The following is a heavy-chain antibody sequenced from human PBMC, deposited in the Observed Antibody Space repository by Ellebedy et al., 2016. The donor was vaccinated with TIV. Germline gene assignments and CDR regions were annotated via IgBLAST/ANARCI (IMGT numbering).Heavy chain of an antibody. Sequence: SGPTLVKPPQTLTLTCTFSGFSLSTSGVGVGWIRQPPGKALEWLALIYWIDDKRYSPSLKSRLTITKDTSKNQVVLTMTNMDPVDTATYYCVYRPSGMYKYSSGWFDPWGQGTLVTVSS. V-gene: IGHV2-5*01. CDR1: GFSLSTSGVG. D-gene: IGHD1-14*01. J-gene: IGHJ5*02. CDR2: IYWIDDK. CDR3: VYRPSGMYKYSSGWFDP.